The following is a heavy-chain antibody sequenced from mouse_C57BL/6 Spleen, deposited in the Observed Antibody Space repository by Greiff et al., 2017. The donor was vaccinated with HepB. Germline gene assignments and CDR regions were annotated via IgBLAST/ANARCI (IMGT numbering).Heavy chain of an antibody. CDR3: ASNWDVQAWFAY. CDR1: GFSLTSYG. D-gene: IGHD4-1*01. J-gene: IGHJ3*01. CDR2: IWSGGST. V-gene: IGHV2-2*01. Sequence: QVQLKESGPGLVQPSQRLSITCTVSGFSLTSYGVHWVRQSPGKGLEWLGVIWSGGSTDYNAAFISRLSISKDNSKSQVFFKMNSLQADDTAIYYCASNWDVQAWFAYWGQGTLVTVSA.